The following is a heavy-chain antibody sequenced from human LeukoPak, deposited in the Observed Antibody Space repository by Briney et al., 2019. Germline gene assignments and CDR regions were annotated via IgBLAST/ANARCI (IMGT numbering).Heavy chain of an antibody. Sequence: SETLSLTCAVYGGSFSGYYWSWIRQPPGKGLEWIGEINHSGSTNYNPSLKSRVTISVDTSKNQFSLKLSSVTPADTAVYYCARAWLALDYWGQGTLVTVSS. J-gene: IGHJ4*02. V-gene: IGHV4-34*01. CDR1: GGSFSGYY. D-gene: IGHD6-19*01. CDR3: ARAWLALDY. CDR2: INHSGST.